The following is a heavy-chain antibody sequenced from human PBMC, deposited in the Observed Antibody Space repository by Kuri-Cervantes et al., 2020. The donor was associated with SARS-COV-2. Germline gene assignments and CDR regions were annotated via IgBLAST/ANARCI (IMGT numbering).Heavy chain of an antibody. J-gene: IGHJ4*02. CDR1: GFTFSSYA. Sequence: GESLKISCAASGFTFSSYAMSWVRQAPGKGLEWVSAISGSGGSTYYADSVKGRFTISRHNSKNTLYLQMNSLRAEDTAVYYCAKVGGDYGWGQGTLVTVSS. CDR3: AKVGGDYG. D-gene: IGHD4-17*01. V-gene: IGHV3-23*01. CDR2: ISGSGGST.